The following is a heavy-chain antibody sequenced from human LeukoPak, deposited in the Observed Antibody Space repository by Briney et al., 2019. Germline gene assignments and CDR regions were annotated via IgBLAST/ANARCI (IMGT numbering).Heavy chain of an antibody. Sequence: GGSLRLSCAASEFTDSSNYMSWVRQAPGKGLEWVSVIYSGGGTYYTDSVKGRFTISRDSSKNTLYLQMNSLRAEDTAVYYCARVARYNWFDPWGQGTLVTVSS. V-gene: IGHV3-53*01. CDR3: ARVARYNWFDP. CDR1: EFTDSSNY. CDR2: IYSGGGT. J-gene: IGHJ5*02.